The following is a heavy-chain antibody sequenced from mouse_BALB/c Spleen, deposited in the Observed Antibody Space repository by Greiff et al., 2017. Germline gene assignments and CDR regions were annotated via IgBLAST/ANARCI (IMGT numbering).Heavy chain of an antibody. J-gene: IGHJ4*01. Sequence: EVKLMESGGGLVKPGGSLKLSCAASGFTFSSYTMSWVRQTPEKRLEWVATISSGGGNTYYPDSVKGRFTISRDNAKNNLYLQMSSLRSEDTALYYCARLRPYYYAMDYWGQGTSVTVSS. CDR1: GFTFSSYT. V-gene: IGHV5-9*03. D-gene: IGHD2-12*01. CDR2: ISSGGGNT. CDR3: ARLRPYYYAMDY.